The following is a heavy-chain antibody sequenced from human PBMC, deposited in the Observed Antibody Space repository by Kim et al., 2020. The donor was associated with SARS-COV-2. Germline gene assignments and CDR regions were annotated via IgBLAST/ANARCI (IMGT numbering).Heavy chain of an antibody. V-gene: IGHV3-21*01. CDR3: ARGGMVRGVVYYYYGMDV. CDR1: GFTFSSYS. CDR2: ISSSSSYI. D-gene: IGHD3-10*01. J-gene: IGHJ6*02. Sequence: GGSLRLSCAASGFTFSSYSMNWVRQAPGKGLEWVSSISSSSSYIYYADSVKGRFTISRDNAKNSLYLQMNSLRAEDTAVYYCARGGMVRGVVYYYYGMDVWGQGTTVTVSS.